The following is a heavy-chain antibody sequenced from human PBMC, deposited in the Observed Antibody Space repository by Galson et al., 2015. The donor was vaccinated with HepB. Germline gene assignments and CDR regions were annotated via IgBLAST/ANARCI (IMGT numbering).Heavy chain of an antibody. CDR2: INPYSRQT. Sequence: PVKVYCQASGYTFSSSSITWARQAPGQGLEWMGWINPYSRQTTIAQKFQGRVTMTTDTSTSTAHMDLRSLRSGDTVVYYCAGGPLVVVVGATQDDWFAPWGQGTLVTVSS. V-gene: IGHV1-18*01. D-gene: IGHD2-15*01. CDR3: AGGPLVVVVGATQDDWFAP. CDR1: GYTFSSSS. J-gene: IGHJ5*02.